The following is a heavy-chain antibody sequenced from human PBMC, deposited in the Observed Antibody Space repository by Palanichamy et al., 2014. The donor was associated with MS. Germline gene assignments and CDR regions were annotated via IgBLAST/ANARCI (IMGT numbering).Heavy chain of an antibody. CDR3: ARVGGGDTYYFDF. V-gene: IGHV1-2*04. Sequence: QVQLVHSGAEVQKPGASVKVSCKASGYTFTDYYTHWVRQAPGQGLEWVGWINPNNGDTKYAQKFQGWVTMTRDSSISTAYMELRRLRSDDTAVYYCARVGGGDTYYFDFWGQRTLVTVSS. CDR2: INPNNGDT. D-gene: IGHD2-21*02. J-gene: IGHJ4*02. CDR1: GYTFTDYY.